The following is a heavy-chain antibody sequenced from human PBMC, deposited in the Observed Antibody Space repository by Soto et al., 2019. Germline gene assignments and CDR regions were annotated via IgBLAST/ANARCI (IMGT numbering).Heavy chain of an antibody. J-gene: IGHJ6*02. V-gene: IGHV2-5*02. Sequence: QITLKESGPTLVKPTQTLTLTCTFSGFSLSTSGVGVGWLRQPPGQALEWLALIYWDADKRYSPSLKSRLTTTKDTSKNPVVLTMTNMDPVDTATYYCARTYSGYGYYYGMDVWGQGTTVTVSS. CDR3: ARTYSGYGYYYGMDV. CDR1: GFSLSTSGVG. CDR2: IYWDADK. D-gene: IGHD5-12*01.